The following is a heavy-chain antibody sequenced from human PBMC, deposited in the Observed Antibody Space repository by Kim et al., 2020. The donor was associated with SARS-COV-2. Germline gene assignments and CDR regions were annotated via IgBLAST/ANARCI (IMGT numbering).Heavy chain of an antibody. Sequence: GKGRFTISRDNAKNSLYLQMNSLRAEDTAVYYCATPRGYYYGSGSLTFDYWGQGSLVTVSS. J-gene: IGHJ4*02. V-gene: IGHV3-11*06. D-gene: IGHD3-10*01. CDR3: ATPRGYYYGSGSLTFDY.